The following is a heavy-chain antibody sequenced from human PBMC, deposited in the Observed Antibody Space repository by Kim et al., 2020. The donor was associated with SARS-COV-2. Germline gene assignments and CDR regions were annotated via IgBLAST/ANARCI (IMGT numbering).Heavy chain of an antibody. D-gene: IGHD3-10*01. Sequence: TPSPKSRVTISIATSKNQFSLKLSSVTAADTAGYYCARRAIGESLNWFDPWGQGTLVTVSS. V-gene: IGHV4-59*08. CDR3: ARRAIGESLNWFDP. J-gene: IGHJ5*02.